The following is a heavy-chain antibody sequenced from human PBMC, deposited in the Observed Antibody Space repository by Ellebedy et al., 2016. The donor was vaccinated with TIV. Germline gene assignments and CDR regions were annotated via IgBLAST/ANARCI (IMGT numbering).Heavy chain of an antibody. CDR2: IYYSGRT. D-gene: IGHD4-17*01. CDR1: GDSISDGGYY. V-gene: IGHV4-31*03. Sequence: SETLSLTCTVSGDSISDGGYYWGWVRQRPEKGLEWVGHIYYSGRTSYNPSLESRLTISVDTTKNQFSLKLTSVTAADTAVYFCVRDYHDYGVDAFDIWGQGTMITVSS. CDR3: VRDYHDYGVDAFDI. J-gene: IGHJ3*02.